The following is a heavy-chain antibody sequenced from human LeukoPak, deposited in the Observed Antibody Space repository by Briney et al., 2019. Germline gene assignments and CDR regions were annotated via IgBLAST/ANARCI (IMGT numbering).Heavy chain of an antibody. CDR1: GYTFTNYN. J-gene: IGHJ4*02. CDR3: ARGRLGGFDI. CDR2: MNPDNGDT. Sequence: ASVKVSCKASGYTFTNYNINWVRQSAGQGLEWMGEMNPDNGDTVYAQIFRGRVTLTRNTSLMTAYMEVHNLRSEDTAVYYCARGRLGGFDIWGQGTLVTVSS. D-gene: IGHD3-9*01. V-gene: IGHV1-8*01.